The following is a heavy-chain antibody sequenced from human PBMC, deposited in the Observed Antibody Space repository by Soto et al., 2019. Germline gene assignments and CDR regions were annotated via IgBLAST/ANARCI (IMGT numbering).Heavy chain of an antibody. J-gene: IGHJ4*02. D-gene: IGHD2-15*01. V-gene: IGHV3-7*01. CDR3: ARTHCSGGSCYSYYFDY. CDR1: GFTFSSYW. Sequence: EVQLVESGGGLVQPGGSLRLSCAASGFTFSSYWMSWVRQAPGKGLEWVANIKQDGSEKYYVDSVKGRFTISRDNAKNSLYLQMNGLRAEDTAVYYCARTHCSGGSCYSYYFDYWGQGTLVTVSS. CDR2: IKQDGSEK.